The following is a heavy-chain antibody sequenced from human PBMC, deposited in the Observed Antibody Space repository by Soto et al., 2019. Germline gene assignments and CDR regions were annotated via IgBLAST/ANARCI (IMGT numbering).Heavy chain of an antibody. CDR2: IYHSGST. CDR1: GGSISSSNW. Sequence: SETLSLTCAVSGGSISSSNWWSWVRQPPGKGLEWIGEIYHSGSTNYNPSLKSRVTISVDKSKNQFSLKLSSVTAADTAVYYCAVGAAAGRFGLDYWGQGTLVTVSS. V-gene: IGHV4-4*02. D-gene: IGHD6-13*01. J-gene: IGHJ4*02. CDR3: AVGAAAGRFGLDY.